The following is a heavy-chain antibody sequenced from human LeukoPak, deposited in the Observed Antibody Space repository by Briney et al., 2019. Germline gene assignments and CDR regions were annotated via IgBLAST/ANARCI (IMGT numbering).Heavy chain of an antibody. CDR2: IYPGDSDT. D-gene: IGHD2-21*02. J-gene: IGHJ4*02. CDR3: ARLRYCGGDCYNSGFDY. V-gene: IGHV5-51*01. Sequence: GESLKISCKGSGYSFTSYWIGWVRLMPGKGLEWMGIIYPGDSDTRYSPSFQGQVTISADKSISTAYLQWSSLKASDTAMYYCARLRYCGGDCYNSGFDYWGQGTLVTVSS. CDR1: GYSFTSYW.